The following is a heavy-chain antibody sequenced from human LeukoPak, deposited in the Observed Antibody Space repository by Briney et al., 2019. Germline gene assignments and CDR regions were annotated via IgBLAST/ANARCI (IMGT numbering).Heavy chain of an antibody. D-gene: IGHD3-22*01. CDR1: GFTVSSNY. CDR3: ANSYDSSGYYQSSPFDY. J-gene: IGHJ4*02. Sequence: GGSLRLSCAASGFTVSSNYMSWVRQAPGKGLEWVSVIYSGGSTYYADSVKGRFTISRDNSKNTLYLQMNSLRAEDTAVYYCANSYDSSGYYQSSPFDYWGQGTLVTVSS. V-gene: IGHV3-53*01. CDR2: IYSGGST.